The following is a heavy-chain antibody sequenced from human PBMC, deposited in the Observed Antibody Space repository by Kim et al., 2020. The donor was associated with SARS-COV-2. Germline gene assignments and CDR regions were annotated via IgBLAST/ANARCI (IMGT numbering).Heavy chain of an antibody. V-gene: IGHV1-3*01. CDR2: INAGNGNT. Sequence: ASVKVSCKASGYTFTSYAMHWVRQAPGQRLEWMGWINAGNGNTKYSQKFQGRVTITRDTSASTAYMELSSLRSEDTAVYYCARDLLLLWFGELYYGMDVWGQGTTVTVSS. CDR3: ARDLLLLWFGELYYGMDV. D-gene: IGHD3-10*01. J-gene: IGHJ6*02. CDR1: GYTFTSYA.